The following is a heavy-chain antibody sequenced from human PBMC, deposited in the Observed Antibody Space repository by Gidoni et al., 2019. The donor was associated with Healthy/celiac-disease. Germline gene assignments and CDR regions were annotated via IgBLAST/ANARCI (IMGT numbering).Heavy chain of an antibody. CDR1: GFTFSSYS. J-gene: IGHJ4*02. CDR3: ARVHDFWSGYSDY. V-gene: IGHV3-21*01. D-gene: IGHD3-3*01. CDR2: ISSSSSYI. Sequence: EVQLVESGGGLVKPGGSLRLSCAASGFTFSSYSMNWVRQAPGKGLEWVSSISSSSSYIYYADSVKGRFTISRDNAKNSLYLQMNSLRAEDTAVYYCARVHDFWSGYSDYWGQGTLVTVSS.